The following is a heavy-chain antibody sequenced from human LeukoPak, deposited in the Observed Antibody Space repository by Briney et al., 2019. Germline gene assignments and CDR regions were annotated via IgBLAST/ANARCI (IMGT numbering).Heavy chain of an antibody. V-gene: IGHV4-39*01. Sequence: SQTLSLTCTVSGGSISSGGYYWSWIRQPPGKGLEWIGNGYYSGGSYYDPSLKSRVIISVDTSKNQFSLKLNSVTAADTAVYYCARLYCSRTSCYSSPWGQGILVTVSA. CDR2: GYYSGGS. CDR1: GGSISSGGYY. J-gene: IGHJ5*02. CDR3: ARLYCSRTSCYSSP. D-gene: IGHD2-2*02.